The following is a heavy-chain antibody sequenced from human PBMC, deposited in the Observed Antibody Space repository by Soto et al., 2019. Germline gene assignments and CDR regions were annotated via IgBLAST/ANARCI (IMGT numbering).Heavy chain of an antibody. CDR2: IYYSGST. V-gene: IGHV4-30-4*01. CDR3: ARGSYYYDSSGYYHYWAYDAFDI. D-gene: IGHD3-22*01. CDR1: GGSISSGDYY. J-gene: IGHJ3*02. Sequence: PSETLSLTCTVSGGSISSGDYYWSWIRQPPGKGLEWIGYIYYSGSTYYNPSLKSRVTISVDTSKNQFSLKLSSVTAADTAVYYCARGSYYYDSSGYYHYWAYDAFDIWGQGTMVTVSS.